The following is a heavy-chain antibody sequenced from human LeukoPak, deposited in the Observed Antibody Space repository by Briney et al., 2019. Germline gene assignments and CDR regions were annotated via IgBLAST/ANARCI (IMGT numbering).Heavy chain of an antibody. CDR3: AKDVVLGWLQLHDAFDI. Sequence: QRGRSLRLSCAASGFIFSNYPMHWVRQAPGKGLEWVAFTSYDGNNKHYADFVEGRFTISRDNSKNTLYLQMNSLRAEDTAVYYCAKDVVLGWLQLHDAFDIWGQGTMVTVSS. CDR2: TSYDGNNK. V-gene: IGHV3-30-3*01. CDR1: GFIFSNYP. D-gene: IGHD5-24*01. J-gene: IGHJ3*02.